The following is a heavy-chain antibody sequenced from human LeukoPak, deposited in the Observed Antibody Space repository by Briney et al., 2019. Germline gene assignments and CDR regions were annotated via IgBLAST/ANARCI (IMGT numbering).Heavy chain of an antibody. CDR1: GGSISSYY. CDR3: ARLSEQLDTDWFDY. Sequence: PSETLSLTCTVSGGSISSYYWSWIRQPPGKGLEWIGYIYYSGSTNYNPSLKSRVSISVDTSKNQFSLKLSSVTAADTAVYYCARLSEQLDTDWFDYWGQGTLVTVSS. V-gene: IGHV4-59*08. CDR2: IYYSGST. D-gene: IGHD6-6*01. J-gene: IGHJ4*02.